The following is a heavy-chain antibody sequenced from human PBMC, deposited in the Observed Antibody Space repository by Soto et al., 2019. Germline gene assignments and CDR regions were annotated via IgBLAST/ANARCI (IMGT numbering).Heavy chain of an antibody. V-gene: IGHV1-18*01. CDR3: ARFMTYYYDSSGYYASD. D-gene: IGHD3-22*01. CDR1: VYTFTSYG. CDR2: ISAYNGNT. Sequence: ASVKGSCKASVYTFTSYGISWVRQAPGQGLEWMGWISAYNGNTNYAQKLHGRVTMTTDTSTSTAYMELRSLGSDDTAVYYCARFMTYYYDSSGYYASDWGQGTLVTVSS. J-gene: IGHJ4*02.